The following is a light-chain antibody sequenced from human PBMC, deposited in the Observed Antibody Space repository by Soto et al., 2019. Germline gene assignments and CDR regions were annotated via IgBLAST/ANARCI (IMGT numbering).Light chain of an antibody. CDR3: QQVSGYPLS. V-gene: IGKV1-17*01. Sequence: DIQMTQSPSSLSASVGDRVTITCRASLRIRNDLGWYQHKPGKAPKRLIYAASSLQSGVPSTFSGSGSAKDFTLTISSLQPEDFATYYCQQVSGYPLSFGGGTKVDTK. CDR1: LRIRND. CDR2: AAS. J-gene: IGKJ4*01.